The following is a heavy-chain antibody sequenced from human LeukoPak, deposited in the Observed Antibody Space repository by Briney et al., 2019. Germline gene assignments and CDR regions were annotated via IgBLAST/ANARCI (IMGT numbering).Heavy chain of an antibody. CDR1: GFTFSSYA. D-gene: IGHD3-10*01. J-gene: IGHJ4*02. Sequence: RPGGSLRLSCAASGFTFSSYAMSWVRQAPGKGLEWVSAISGSGGSTYYADSVKGRFTISRDNSKNTLYLQMNSLRAEDTAVYYCAKSDEVVRAELYDYWGQGTLVTVSS. V-gene: IGHV3-23*01. CDR2: ISGSGGST. CDR3: AKSDEVVRAELYDY.